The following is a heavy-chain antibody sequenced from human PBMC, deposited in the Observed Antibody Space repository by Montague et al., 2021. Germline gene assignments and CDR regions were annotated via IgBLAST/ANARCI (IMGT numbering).Heavy chain of an antibody. V-gene: IGHV3-30*04. CDR3: ARGGFRITMIVVLSDAFDI. D-gene: IGHD3-22*01. CDR2: VSYDGTNK. CDR1: GFTFSSYA. Sequence: SLRLSCAASGFTFSSYAMHWVRQAPGKGLEWVAVVSYDGTNKYYADSVKGRFTISRDNSKNTLYLQMNSLRAEDTAAYYCARGGFRITMIVVLSDAFDIWGQGTMVTVSS. J-gene: IGHJ3*02.